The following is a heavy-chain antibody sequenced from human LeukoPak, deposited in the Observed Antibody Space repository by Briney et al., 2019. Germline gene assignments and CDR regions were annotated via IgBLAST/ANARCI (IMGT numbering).Heavy chain of an antibody. Sequence: GGSLRLSCAASGFTFDDYGMSWVRQAPGKGLEWVSGINWNGGSTGYADSVKGRFTLSRDNSKNTLYLQMDSLRTEDTAVYYCARDMDTSGHFSWFDPRGQGARVTVSS. CDR1: GFTFDDYG. V-gene: IGHV3-20*04. D-gene: IGHD3-22*01. J-gene: IGHJ5*02. CDR2: INWNGGST. CDR3: ARDMDTSGHFSWFDP.